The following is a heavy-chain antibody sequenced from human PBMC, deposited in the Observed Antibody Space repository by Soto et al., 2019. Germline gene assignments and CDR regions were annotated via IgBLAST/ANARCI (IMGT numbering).Heavy chain of an antibody. J-gene: IGHJ4*02. CDR1: GFTFDDYG. V-gene: IGHV3-20*01. CDR2: TNWNGGNT. D-gene: IGHD6-13*01. Sequence: EVQLVESGGGVVRPGGSLRLSCAASGFTFDDYGMSWVRQAPGKGLEWVSGTNWNGGNTGYAVSVKGRFTLSRDNAKISRNLQMNSLRAEDTGLYHCAIVGHSCSWYGDFEYWCQGTLVTVSS. CDR3: AIVGHSCSWYGDFEY.